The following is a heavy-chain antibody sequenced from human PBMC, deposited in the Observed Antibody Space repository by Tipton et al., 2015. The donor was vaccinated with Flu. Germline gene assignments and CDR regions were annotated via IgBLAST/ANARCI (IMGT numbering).Heavy chain of an antibody. Sequence: TLSLTCTVSGGSIISGSHYWSWIRQPAGKGLEWIGRIYTSGRTDYNPSLKSRITISVDTSNNLFSLNLRSVSAADTAVYYCARAGGSNSWYVYWGQGTLVIVSS. J-gene: IGHJ4*02. CDR3: ARAGGSNSWYVY. CDR2: IYTSGRT. D-gene: IGHD6-13*01. V-gene: IGHV4-61*02. CDR1: GGSIISGSHY.